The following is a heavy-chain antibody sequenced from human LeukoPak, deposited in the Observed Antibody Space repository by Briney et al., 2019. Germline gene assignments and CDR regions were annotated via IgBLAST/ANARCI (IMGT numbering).Heavy chain of an antibody. D-gene: IGHD1-1*01. V-gene: IGHV3-21*01. CDR1: GFTFSSYA. J-gene: IGHJ5*02. CDR3: ARDAGGRTQREGWFDP. CDR2: INSDSIWI. Sequence: GGSLRLSCAASGFTFSSYAMSWVRQAPGKGLEWVSSINSDSIWIYYADSVRGRFTISRDNARNSLYLQMNSLRVEDTAIYYCARDAGGRTQREGWFDPWGQGTLVTVSS.